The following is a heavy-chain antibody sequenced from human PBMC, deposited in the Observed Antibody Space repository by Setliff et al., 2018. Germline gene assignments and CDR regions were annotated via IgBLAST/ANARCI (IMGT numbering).Heavy chain of an antibody. CDR2: INPAGAKT. Sequence: GGSLRLSCAVSGLTFSSYAMNWVRQAPGKGLEWVSNINPAGAKTYYADSVKGRFTISRDNSKNTLYLQMNSLRAEDTAVYYCATNPRKGRSGGYYYDDPYYFYMDVWGKGTTVTVSS. V-gene: IGHV3-23*01. CDR3: ATNPRKGRSGGYYYDDPYYFYMDV. J-gene: IGHJ6*03. D-gene: IGHD3-22*01. CDR1: GLTFSSYA.